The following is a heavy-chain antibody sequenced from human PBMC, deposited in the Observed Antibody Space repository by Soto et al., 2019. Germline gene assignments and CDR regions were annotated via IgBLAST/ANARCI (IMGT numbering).Heavy chain of an antibody. Sequence: GESLKISCKGSGYSFTSYWISWVRQMPGKGLEWMGRIDPSDSYTNYSPSFQGHVTISADKSISTAYLQWSSLKASDTAMYYCARHSPAYGWYYYYYGMDVWGQGTTVTVPS. CDR2: IDPSDSYT. V-gene: IGHV5-10-1*01. D-gene: IGHD4-17*01. J-gene: IGHJ6*02. CDR1: GYSFTSYW. CDR3: ARHSPAYGWYYYYYGMDV.